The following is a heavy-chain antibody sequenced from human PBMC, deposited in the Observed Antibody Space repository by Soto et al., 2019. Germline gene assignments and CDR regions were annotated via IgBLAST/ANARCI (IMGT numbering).Heavy chain of an antibody. Sequence: GWSLRLSCSASVFTFSDAWMSWVRQAPGKGLEWVGRIKSKTDGGTRDYAAPVKGRVTISRDDSKNTLYLQMNSLKTEDTAVYYCTCLHYDILTGSKWHYFDYWGQGTLVTVSS. V-gene: IGHV3-15*01. CDR2: IKSKTDGGTR. J-gene: IGHJ4*02. CDR1: VFTFSDAW. CDR3: TCLHYDILTGSKWHYFDY. D-gene: IGHD3-9*01.